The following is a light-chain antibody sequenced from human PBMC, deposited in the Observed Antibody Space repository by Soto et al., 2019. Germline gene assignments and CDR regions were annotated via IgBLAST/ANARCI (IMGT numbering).Light chain of an antibody. Sequence: EIVLTQSPGTLSLSPGERATLSCRASQNLTSTSLAWYQQIPGQAPRLHIYGASSRAAGIPDRFSGSGSGTDFTLTINRLEPEDFAVYYCQQYDSATWTFGQGAKVEIK. CDR1: QNLTSTS. CDR3: QQYDSATWT. J-gene: IGKJ1*01. V-gene: IGKV3-20*01. CDR2: GAS.